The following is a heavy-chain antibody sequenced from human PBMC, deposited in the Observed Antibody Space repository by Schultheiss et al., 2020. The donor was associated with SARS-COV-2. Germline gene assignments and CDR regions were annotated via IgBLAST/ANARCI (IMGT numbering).Heavy chain of an antibody. CDR3: ARVYYYGSGSYAYYGMDV. CDR2: ISSSSSYI. V-gene: IGHV3-21*01. Sequence: GGSLRLSCAASGFTFSSYEMNWVRQAPGKGLEWVSSISSSSSYIYYADSVKGRFTISRDNAKNSLYLQMNSLRAEDTAVYYCARVYYYGSGSYAYYGMDVWGQGTTVTVSS. CDR1: GFTFSSYE. J-gene: IGHJ6*02. D-gene: IGHD3-10*01.